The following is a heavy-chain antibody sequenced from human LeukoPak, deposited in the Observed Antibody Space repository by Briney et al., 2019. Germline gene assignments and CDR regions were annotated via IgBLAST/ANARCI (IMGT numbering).Heavy chain of an antibody. J-gene: IGHJ4*02. D-gene: IGHD1-26*01. Sequence: GGSLRLSCAASGFTFSSYAMHWVRQAPGKGLEWVAVISYDGSNKYYADSVKGRFTISRDNSKNTLYLQMNSLRAEDTAVYYCARDLHSGSYLDYWGQGTRVTVSS. CDR1: GFTFSSYA. CDR2: ISYDGSNK. CDR3: ARDLHSGSYLDY. V-gene: IGHV3-30-3*01.